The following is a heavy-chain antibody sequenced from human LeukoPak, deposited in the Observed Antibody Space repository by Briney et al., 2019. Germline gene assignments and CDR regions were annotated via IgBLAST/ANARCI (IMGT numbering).Heavy chain of an antibody. CDR3: ARDRVYSYAFDY. CDR1: GGSISSYY. V-gene: IGHV4-4*07. D-gene: IGHD5-18*01. Sequence: PSHTLSLPCTVPGGSISSYYWSWIRRPARKGLEWIGRFSTSGRTNYNPSRKSRVTISIDTTKNQLSLKLNSVTAADTAVYYCARDRVYSYAFDYGGQGTRVTVSS. J-gene: IGHJ4*02. CDR2: FSTSGRT.